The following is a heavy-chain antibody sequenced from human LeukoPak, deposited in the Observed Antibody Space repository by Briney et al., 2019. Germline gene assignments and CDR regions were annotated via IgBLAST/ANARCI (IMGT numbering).Heavy chain of an antibody. V-gene: IGHV3-11*01. CDR3: ARGTKPFMIYDYYGMDV. CDR1: GFTFSDYY. D-gene: IGHD3-16*01. J-gene: IGHJ6*02. Sequence: GGSLRLSCAASGFTFSDYYMSWIRQAPGKGLEWVSYISSSGSTIYYADSVKGRFTISRDNAKNSLYLQMNSLRAEDTAVYYCARGTKPFMIYDYYGMDVWGQGTTVTVSS. CDR2: ISSSGSTI.